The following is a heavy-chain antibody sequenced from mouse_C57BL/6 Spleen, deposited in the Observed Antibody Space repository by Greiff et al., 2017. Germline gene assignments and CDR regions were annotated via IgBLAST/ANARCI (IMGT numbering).Heavy chain of an antibody. CDR1: GYTFTSYW. CDR3: ARGGYEWYFDV. J-gene: IGHJ1*03. V-gene: IGHV1-50*01. Sequence: VQLQQPGAELVKPGASVKLSCKASGYTFTSYWMQWVKQRPGQGLEWIGEIDPSDSYTNYNQKFKGKATLTVDTSSSTAYMQLSSLTSEDSAVYYCARGGYEWYFDVWGTGTTVTVSS. CDR2: IDPSDSYT. D-gene: IGHD2-2*01.